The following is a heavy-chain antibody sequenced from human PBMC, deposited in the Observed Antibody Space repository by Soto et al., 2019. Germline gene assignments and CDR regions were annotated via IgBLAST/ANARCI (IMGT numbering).Heavy chain of an antibody. CDR2: IYYSGST. CDR3: ARRYGGNFDY. D-gene: IGHD4-17*01. Sequence: SEALSLTCTVSGGSISSGCYYWSWIRQHPGKGLEWIGYIYYSGSTNYNPSLKSRVTISVDTSKNQFSLKLSSVTAADTAVYYCARRYGGNFDYWGQGTLVTVS. J-gene: IGHJ4*02. V-gene: IGHV4-61*01. CDR1: GGSISSGCYY.